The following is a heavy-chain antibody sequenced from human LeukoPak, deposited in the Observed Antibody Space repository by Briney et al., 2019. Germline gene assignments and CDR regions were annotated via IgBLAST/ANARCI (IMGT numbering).Heavy chain of an antibody. J-gene: IGHJ4*02. CDR2: IKPDGSEK. CDR1: GGSISSYY. CDR3: AGVY. Sequence: ETLSLTCTVSGGSISSYYWSWIRQPPGKGLEWVANIKPDGSEKYYVDSVKGRFTISRDNAKNSLYLQMNSLRAEDTAVYYCAGVYWGQGTLVTVSS. V-gene: IGHV3-7*01.